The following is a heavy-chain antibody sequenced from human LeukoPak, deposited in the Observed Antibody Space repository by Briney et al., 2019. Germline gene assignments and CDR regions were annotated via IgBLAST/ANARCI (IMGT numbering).Heavy chain of an antibody. J-gene: IGHJ4*02. CDR1: GGSISNYY. CDR3: ARLSRNYYGSGTYLYYFDY. D-gene: IGHD3-10*01. V-gene: IGHV4-59*08. Sequence: PSETLSLTCTVSGGSISNYYWSWIRQPPGKGLEWIGYIYYSGSTNYNPSLKSRVTILVDTSKNQFSLKLSSVTAADTAVYYCARLSRNYYGSGTYLYYFDYWGQGTLVTVSS. CDR2: IYYSGST.